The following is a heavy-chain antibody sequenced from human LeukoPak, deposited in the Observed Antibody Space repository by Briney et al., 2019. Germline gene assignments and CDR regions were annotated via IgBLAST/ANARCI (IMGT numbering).Heavy chain of an antibody. CDR3: ARGFGSSYAHY. Sequence: GGSLRLSCAASGFTFSNAWMSWVRQAPGKGLEWVAKIKEDGSEKYYVDSVKGRFTISRDNAEKSLYLQMNSLRAEDTAVYYCARGFGSSYAHYWGQGTLVTVSS. J-gene: IGHJ4*02. CDR2: IKEDGSEK. CDR1: GFTFSNAW. D-gene: IGHD5-18*01. V-gene: IGHV3-7*05.